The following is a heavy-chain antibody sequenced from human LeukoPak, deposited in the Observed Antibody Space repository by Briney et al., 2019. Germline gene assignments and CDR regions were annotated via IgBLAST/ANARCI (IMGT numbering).Heavy chain of an antibody. J-gene: IGHJ6*02. Sequence: ASVKVSFKASGYTFTGYYIHWVRQAPGQGLEWMGWISLKSGDTDHAQKFQGRVTMTRDTSITTAYMEVSRLRSDDTAVYYCARRIAETGMDHYYGMDVWGQGTTVIVSS. CDR1: GYTFTGYY. CDR2: ISLKSGDT. D-gene: IGHD6-13*01. V-gene: IGHV1-2*02. CDR3: ARRIAETGMDHYYGMDV.